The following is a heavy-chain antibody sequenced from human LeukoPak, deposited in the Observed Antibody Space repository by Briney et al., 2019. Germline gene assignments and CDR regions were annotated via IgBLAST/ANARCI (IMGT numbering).Heavy chain of an antibody. CDR2: FDPEDGET. CDR3: ATPTPYVGYAIFDY. J-gene: IGHJ4*02. Sequence: ASVKVSCKVSGYTLTELSMHWVRQAPGKGREWMGGFDPEDGETIYAQKFQGRVTMTEDTSTDTAYMELSSLRSEDTAVYYCATPTPYVGYAIFDYWGQGTLVTVSS. CDR1: GYTLTELS. V-gene: IGHV1-24*01. D-gene: IGHD2-8*02.